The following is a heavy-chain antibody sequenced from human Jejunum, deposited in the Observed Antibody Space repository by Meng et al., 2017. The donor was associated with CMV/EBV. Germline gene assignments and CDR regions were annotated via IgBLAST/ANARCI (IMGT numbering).Heavy chain of an antibody. J-gene: IGHJ4*02. D-gene: IGHD4/OR15-4a*01. CDR2: IRDNVNNYTT. CDR3: SRANTPVGDY. Sequence: SCEASGVTFSDHKMDWVRQAQGKGLGWVGRIRDNVNNYTTYYAASVKGRFIISRDDSQNSLYLQMNSLNTEDTAVYYCSRANTPVGDYWGQGTLVTVSS. CDR1: GVTFSDHK. V-gene: IGHV3-72*01.